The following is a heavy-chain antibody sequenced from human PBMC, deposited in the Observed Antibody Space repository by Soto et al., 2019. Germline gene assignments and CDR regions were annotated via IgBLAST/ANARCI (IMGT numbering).Heavy chain of an antibody. D-gene: IGHD2-2*01. CDR1: GFTFSSYA. CDR3: AKKRVLVPAMYHFDY. CDR2: ISGDGGTT. V-gene: IGHV3-23*01. Sequence: EVQLLESGGGLVQPGGSLRLSCAASGFTFSSYAMTWVRQAPVKGLEWVSIISGDGGTTSYADSVKGRFTISRDNSKNTLYLQMNSMRAEDTAVYYCAKKRVLVPAMYHFDYWGQGTLVTVSS. J-gene: IGHJ4*02.